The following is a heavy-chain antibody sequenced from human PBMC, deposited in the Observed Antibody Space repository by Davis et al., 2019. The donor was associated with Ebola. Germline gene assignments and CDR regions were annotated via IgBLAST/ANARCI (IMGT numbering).Heavy chain of an antibody. V-gene: IGHV3-21*01. CDR1: GFTFSSYS. CDR3: AREGRGYGPSYALDI. D-gene: IGHD5-18*01. J-gene: IGHJ3*02. Sequence: PGGSLRLSCAASGFTFSSYSMNWVRQAPGKGLEWVSSISSSSSYIYYADSVKGRFTISRDNAKNSLYLQMNSLRAEDTAVYYCAREGRGYGPSYALDIWGQGTMVTVSS. CDR2: ISSSSSYI.